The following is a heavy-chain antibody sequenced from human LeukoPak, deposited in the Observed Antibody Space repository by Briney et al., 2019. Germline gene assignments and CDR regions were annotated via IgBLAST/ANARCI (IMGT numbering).Heavy chain of an antibody. D-gene: IGHD3-10*01. V-gene: IGHV1-69*06. CDR3: ARAGEAVRDAFDI. CDR2: IIPIFGTA. CDR1: GGTFSSYA. Sequence: ASVKVSCKASGGTFSSYAISWVRQAPGQGLEWMGGIIPIFGTANYAQKFQGRVTITADKSTSTAYMELSSLRSEDTAVYYCARAGEAVRDAFDIWGQGTMVTVSS. J-gene: IGHJ3*02.